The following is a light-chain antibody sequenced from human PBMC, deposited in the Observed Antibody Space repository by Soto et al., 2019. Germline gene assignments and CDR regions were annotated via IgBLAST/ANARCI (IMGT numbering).Light chain of an antibody. CDR3: QQRGNRPPWT. V-gene: IGKV3-11*01. CDR2: DAS. Sequence: EIVMTQSPATLSLSPGERATLSCRARQSVDKYLVWYQQKPGQAPRLLIYDASNRATGIPARFSGSGSGTDFTLTISSLEPEDFAVYYCQQRGNRPPWTFGQGTKVEIK. CDR1: QSVDKY. J-gene: IGKJ1*01.